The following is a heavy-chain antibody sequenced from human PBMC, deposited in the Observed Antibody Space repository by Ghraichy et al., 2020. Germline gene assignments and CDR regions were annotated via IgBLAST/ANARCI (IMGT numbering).Heavy chain of an antibody. D-gene: IGHD1-14*01. CDR1: GFTFSSYG. J-gene: IGHJ6*03. Sequence: GGSLRLSCAASGFTFSSYGMHWVRQAPGKGLEWVAVIWYDGSNKYYADSVKGRFTISRDNSKNTLYLQMNSLRAEDTAVYYCARGTVDRYYYYYYMDVWGKGTTVTVSS. CDR2: IWYDGSNK. V-gene: IGHV3-33*01. CDR3: ARGTVDRYYYYYYMDV.